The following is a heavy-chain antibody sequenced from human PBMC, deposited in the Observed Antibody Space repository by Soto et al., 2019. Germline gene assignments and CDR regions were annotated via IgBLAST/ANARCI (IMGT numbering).Heavy chain of an antibody. V-gene: IGHV4-59*08. CDR2: IYYSGST. CDR3: ARRPDYYDSSGYNAFDI. CDR1: GGSISSYY. D-gene: IGHD3-22*01. Sequence: SETLSLTCTVSGGSISSYYWSWIRQPPGKELQYIGYIYYSGSTNYNPSLKSRVTISDDTSTNQFSLKLSSVTAADTAVYYCARRPDYYDSSGYNAFDIWGQGTMVTVSS. J-gene: IGHJ3*02.